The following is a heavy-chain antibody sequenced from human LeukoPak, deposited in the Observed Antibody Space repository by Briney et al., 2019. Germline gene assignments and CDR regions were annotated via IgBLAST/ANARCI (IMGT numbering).Heavy chain of an antibody. V-gene: IGHV1-46*01. CDR1: GYTFTGYY. Sequence: GASVKVSCKASGYTFTGYYMHWVRQDPRQRLEWVGIINPSGGSTSYAQKFQGRVTMTRDMSTSTVYMELSSLRSEDTAVYYCARDRVVPAAMRENYYYYMDVWGKGTTVTISS. D-gene: IGHD2-2*01. CDR2: INPSGGST. J-gene: IGHJ6*03. CDR3: ARDRVVPAAMRENYYYYMDV.